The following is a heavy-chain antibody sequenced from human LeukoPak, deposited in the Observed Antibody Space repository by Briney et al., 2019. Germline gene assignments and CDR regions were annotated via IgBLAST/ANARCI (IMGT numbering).Heavy chain of an antibody. Sequence: GGSLRLSCAASGFSFGSYWMSWLRQAPGEGLEWVANIKQDGSVEYYVDSVKGRFTISRDNVKNSLCLQMNSLGDEDTAVYYCARDRGGGYFDYWGQGTLVTVSS. V-gene: IGHV3-7*01. CDR3: ARDRGGGYFDY. D-gene: IGHD3-10*01. J-gene: IGHJ4*02. CDR2: IKQDGSVE. CDR1: GFSFGSYW.